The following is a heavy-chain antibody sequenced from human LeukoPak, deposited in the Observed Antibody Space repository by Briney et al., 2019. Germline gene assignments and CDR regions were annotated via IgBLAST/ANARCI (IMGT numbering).Heavy chain of an antibody. CDR1: GYSISSGYY. Sequence: SETLSLTCAVSGYSISSGYYWGWIRQPPGKGLEWIGSIYHSGSTYYNPSLKRRVTISINTSKNQFSLKLSSVTAADTAVHYCARSNYDFWSGYLNWFDPWGQGILVTVSS. J-gene: IGHJ5*02. CDR2: IYHSGST. V-gene: IGHV4-38-2*01. D-gene: IGHD3-3*01. CDR3: ARSNYDFWSGYLNWFDP.